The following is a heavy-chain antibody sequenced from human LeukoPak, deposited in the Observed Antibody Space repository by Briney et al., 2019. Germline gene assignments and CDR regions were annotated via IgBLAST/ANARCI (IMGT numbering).Heavy chain of an antibody. J-gene: IGHJ4*02. CDR3: ARRIGAADAFDS. D-gene: IGHD6-13*01. CDR1: GGSISSDY. Sequence: SETLSLTCTVAGGSISSDYWSWIRQPPGKGLEWIAYIYYSGSTNYYPFLKSRVTISVDTSKNQFSLKLRSVTAADTAVYYCARRIGAADAFDSWGQGTLVTVSS. V-gene: IGHV4-59*08. CDR2: IYYSGST.